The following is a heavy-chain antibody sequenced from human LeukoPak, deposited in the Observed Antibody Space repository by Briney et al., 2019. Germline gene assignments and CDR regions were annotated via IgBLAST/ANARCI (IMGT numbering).Heavy chain of an antibody. D-gene: IGHD3-22*01. CDR2: INHSGST. V-gene: IGHV4-34*01. CDR3: ARCYYDSAGYYPPRY. Sequence: SETLSLTCAVYGGSFSGYYWSWIRQPPGKGLEWIGEINHSGSTNYNPSLKSRVTISVDTSKNQFSLKLSSVTAADTAVYYCARCYYDSAGYYPPRYWGQGTLVTVSS. CDR1: GGSFSGYY. J-gene: IGHJ4*02.